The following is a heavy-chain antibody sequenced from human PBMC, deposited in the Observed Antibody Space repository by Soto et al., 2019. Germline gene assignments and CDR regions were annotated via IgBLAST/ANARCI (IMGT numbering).Heavy chain of an antibody. D-gene: IGHD6-13*01. CDR2: IIPIFGTA. Sequence: SVKVSFKASGGTFSSYAISWVRQAPGQGLEWMGGIIPIFGTANYAQKFQGRVTITADESTSTAYMELSSLRSEDTAVYYCARDRGSYNWFDPWGQGTLVTVSS. J-gene: IGHJ5*02. V-gene: IGHV1-69*13. CDR1: GGTFSSYA. CDR3: ARDRGSYNWFDP.